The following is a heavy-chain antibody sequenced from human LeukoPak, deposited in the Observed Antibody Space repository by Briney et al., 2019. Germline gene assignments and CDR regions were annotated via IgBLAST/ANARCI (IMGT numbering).Heavy chain of an antibody. CDR3: ARSYYYDRKSGYFDY. J-gene: IGHJ4*02. V-gene: IGHV3-30-3*01. D-gene: IGHD3-22*01. CDR1: GFTFSSYA. Sequence: GGSLRRSCAASGFTFSSYAMHWVRQAPGKGLEWVADISYDGSNKYYADSVKGRFTISRDNSKNTLYLQMSSLRAEDTAVYYCARSYYYDRKSGYFDYWGQGTLVTVSS. CDR2: ISYDGSNK.